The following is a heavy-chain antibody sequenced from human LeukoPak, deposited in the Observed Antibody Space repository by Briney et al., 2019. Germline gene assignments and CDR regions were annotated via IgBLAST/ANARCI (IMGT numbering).Heavy chain of an antibody. D-gene: IGHD4-11*01. V-gene: IGHV1-69*05. Sequence: SVKVSCKASGGTFSSYAISWVRQAPGQGLEWMGGIIPIFGTANYAQKFQGRVTITTDESTSTAYMELSSLRSEDTAVYYCATGRQDYSNYGVYYYYRDVWAKGTTVTVSS. J-gene: IGHJ6*03. CDR1: GGTFSSYA. CDR2: IIPIFGTA. CDR3: ATGRQDYSNYGVYYYYRDV.